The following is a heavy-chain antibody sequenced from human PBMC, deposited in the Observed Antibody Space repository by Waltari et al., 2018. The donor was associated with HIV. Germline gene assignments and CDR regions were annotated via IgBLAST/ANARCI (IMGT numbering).Heavy chain of an antibody. CDR2: ICDDGTNK. D-gene: IGHD2-15*01. J-gene: IGHJ4*02. Sequence: QVQLVESGGGVVQPGRSLRLSCAASGFTFSNYGMHWVRQAPGEGLGWLDLICDDGTNKFYADSVKGRFIISRDNSKNTLYLQINSLRADDTAVYYCTRDKQTTGATLDYWGQGTLVTVSS. CDR1: GFTFSNYG. V-gene: IGHV3-33*01. CDR3: TRDKQTTGATLDY.